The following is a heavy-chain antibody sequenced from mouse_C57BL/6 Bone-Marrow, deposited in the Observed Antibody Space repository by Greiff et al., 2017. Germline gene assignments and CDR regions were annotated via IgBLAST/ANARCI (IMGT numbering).Heavy chain of an antibody. Sequence: QVQLQQPGAELVMPGASVKLSCKASGYTFTSYWMHWVKQRPGQGLEWIGEIDPSDSYTNYNQKFKGKSTLTVDKSSSTAYMQLSSLTSEDSAVYYCASYGYYDYGGQGTTLTVSS. V-gene: IGHV1-69*01. D-gene: IGHD2-3*01. CDR1: GYTFTSYW. CDR3: ASYGYYDY. CDR2: IDPSDSYT. J-gene: IGHJ2*01.